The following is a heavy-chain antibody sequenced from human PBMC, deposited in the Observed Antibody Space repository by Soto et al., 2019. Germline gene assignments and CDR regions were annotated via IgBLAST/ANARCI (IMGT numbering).Heavy chain of an antibody. J-gene: IGHJ6*02. D-gene: IGHD6-13*01. CDR2: IWYDGSNK. V-gene: IGHV3-33*01. CDR1: GFTFSSYG. CDR3: AREVEQQLVAQPASNYYYYYGMDV. Sequence: PGGSLRLSCAASGFTFSSYGMHWVRQAPGKGLEWVAVIWYDGSNKYYADSVKGRFTISRDNSKNTLYLQMNSLRAEDTAVYYCAREVEQQLVAQPASNYYYYYGMDVWGQGATVTVSS.